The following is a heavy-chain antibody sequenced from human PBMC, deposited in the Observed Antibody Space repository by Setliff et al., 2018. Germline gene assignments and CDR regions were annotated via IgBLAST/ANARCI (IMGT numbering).Heavy chain of an antibody. D-gene: IGHD5-18*01. CDR1: GGSISSYS. CDR2: IYSKGSM. J-gene: IGHJ4*01. CDR3: ARGDSSGNNYPVLDY. Sequence: PSETLSLTCSVSGGSISSYSWGWIRQPPGKGLEWLGQIYSKGSMNYNPSLKSRVTISADSSKSQFFLRLTSVTAADTAIYYCARGDSSGNNYPVLDYWGQGTLVTV. V-gene: IGHV4-4*08.